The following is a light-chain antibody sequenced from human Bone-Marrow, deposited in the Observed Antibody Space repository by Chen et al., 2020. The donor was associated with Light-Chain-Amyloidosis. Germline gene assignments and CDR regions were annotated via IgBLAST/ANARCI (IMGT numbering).Light chain of an antibody. V-gene: IGLV3-25*03. J-gene: IGLJ2*01. CDR1: ELQTKY. Sequence: SYELTQPPTVSVSPGQTARITCSGDELQTKYAYWYQQKPGQAPVLVIHRDTERPSGFSERFSGSSSGTTATLTISGVQAEDEADYHCQSADSSGTYEVIFGGGTKLTVL. CDR2: RDT. CDR3: QSADSSGTYEVI.